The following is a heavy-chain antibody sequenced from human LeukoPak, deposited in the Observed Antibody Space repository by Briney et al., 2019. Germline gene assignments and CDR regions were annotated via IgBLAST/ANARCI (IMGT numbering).Heavy chain of an antibody. J-gene: IGHJ6*02. D-gene: IGHD4-17*01. CDR1: GFTFSSYS. Sequence: GGSLRLSCAASGFTFSSYSMNWVRQAPGKGLEWVSYISSSSSTIYYADSVKGRFTISRDNAKNSLYLQMNSLRAEDTAVYYCATRRDYGDTPPYYYYGVDVWGQGTTVTVSS. CDR2: ISSSSSTI. CDR3: ATRRDYGDTPPYYYYGVDV. V-gene: IGHV3-48*04.